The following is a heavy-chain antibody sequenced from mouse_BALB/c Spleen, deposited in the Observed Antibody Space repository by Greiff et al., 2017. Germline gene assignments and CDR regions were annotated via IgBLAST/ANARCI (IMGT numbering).Heavy chain of an antibody. Sequence: QVQLQQSGAELVRPGSSVKISCKASGYAFSSYWMNWVKQRPGQGLEWIGQIYPGDGDTNYNGKFKGKATLTADKSSSTAYMQLSSLTSEDSAVYFCARCSSPHYFDYWGQGTTLTVSS. CDR2: IYPGDGDT. CDR1: GYAFSSYW. CDR3: ARCSSPHYFDY. D-gene: IGHD1-1*01. J-gene: IGHJ2*01. V-gene: IGHV1-80*01.